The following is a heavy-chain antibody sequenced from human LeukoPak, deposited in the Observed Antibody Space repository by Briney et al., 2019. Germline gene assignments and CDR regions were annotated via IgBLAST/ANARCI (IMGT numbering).Heavy chain of an antibody. J-gene: IGHJ3*02. D-gene: IGHD6-13*01. CDR3: ARGNRLYTSSWSSLAFDI. V-gene: IGHV1-8*01. Sequence: ASVKVSCKASGYTFTSYDINWVRQATGQGLEWMGWINPISGYIGYAQKFQGRVTMTGNTSISTAYMELSSLRSEDAAVYYCARGNRLYTSSWSSLAFDIWGQGNMVTVSS. CDR1: GYTFTSYD. CDR2: INPISGYI.